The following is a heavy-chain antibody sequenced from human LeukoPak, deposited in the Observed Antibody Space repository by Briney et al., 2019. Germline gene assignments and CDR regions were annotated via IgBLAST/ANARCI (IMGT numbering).Heavy chain of an antibody. CDR1: GFTLSNYG. CDR3: ARGIPAFDY. D-gene: IGHD1-14*01. V-gene: IGHV3-23*01. J-gene: IGHJ4*02. Sequence: QSGGSLRLSCAASGFTLSNYGIHWVRQAPGKGLEWVSAISGSGGSTYYADSVKGRFTISRDNSKNTLYLQMNSLRAEDTAVYYCARGIPAFDYWGQGTLVTVSS. CDR2: ISGSGGST.